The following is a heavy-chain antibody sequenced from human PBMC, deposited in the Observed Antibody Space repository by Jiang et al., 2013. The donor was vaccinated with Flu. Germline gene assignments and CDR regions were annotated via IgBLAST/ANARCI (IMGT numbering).Heavy chain of an antibody. J-gene: IGHJ3*02. CDR3: ARVGGFGELWGYSWLAFDI. Sequence: QLLESGGGLVQPGGSLRLSCAASGFTFSSYSMNWVRQAPGKGLEWVSYISSSSSTIYYADSVKGRFTISRDNAKNSLYLQMNSLRDEDTAVYYCARVGGFGELWGYSWLAFDIWGQGTMVTVSS. D-gene: IGHD3-10*01. CDR1: GFTFSSYS. V-gene: IGHV3-48*02. CDR2: ISSSSSTI.